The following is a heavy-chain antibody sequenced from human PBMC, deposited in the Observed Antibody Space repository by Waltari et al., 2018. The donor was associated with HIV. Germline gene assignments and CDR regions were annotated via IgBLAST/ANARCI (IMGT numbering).Heavy chain of an antibody. D-gene: IGHD3-22*01. Sequence: EVQLVESGGGLVKPGGSLRLSCAASGFTFSSYSMNWVRQAPGKGLEWVSSISSSSSYIYYADAVKGRVTIARDNAKNSLYLQMNSLRAEDTAVYYCARDLDSSGAVDYWGQGTLVTVSS. CDR1: GFTFSSYS. J-gene: IGHJ4*02. V-gene: IGHV3-21*01. CDR3: ARDLDSSGAVDY. CDR2: ISSSSSYI.